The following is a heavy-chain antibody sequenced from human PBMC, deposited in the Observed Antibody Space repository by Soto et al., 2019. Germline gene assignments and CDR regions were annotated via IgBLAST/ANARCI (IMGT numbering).Heavy chain of an antibody. J-gene: IGHJ6*02. CDR1: GDSFSSYA. D-gene: IGHD3-22*01. Sequence: ASVKVSCKASGDSFSSYAISWVRQAPGQGLEWMGGIIPISGTTNYAQKFQGRVTITADTSTGTAYMELSSLRAEDTAVYYCARDGKNVIVVVTRNYYCAMDAWGQGTAVTVSS. V-gene: IGHV1-69*06. CDR2: IIPISGTT. CDR3: ARDGKNVIVVVTRNYYCAMDA.